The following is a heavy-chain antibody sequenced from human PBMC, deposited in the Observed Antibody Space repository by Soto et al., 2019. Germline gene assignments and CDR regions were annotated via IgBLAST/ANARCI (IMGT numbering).Heavy chain of an antibody. Sequence: QVQVQESGPGLVKPSDTLSLTCTVSGGSVSSRSYFWGWIRQPPGKGLEWIGTIYYNGSTYYNPFLNGRVPFSVDTSNNHLPLKLPSVTASDTALYYCARQRVIPATPTNWFDPWGQGTLVTVSS. CDR1: GGSVSSRSYF. CDR3: ARQRVIPATPTNWFDP. CDR2: IYYNGST. J-gene: IGHJ5*02. D-gene: IGHD2-15*01. V-gene: IGHV4-39*01.